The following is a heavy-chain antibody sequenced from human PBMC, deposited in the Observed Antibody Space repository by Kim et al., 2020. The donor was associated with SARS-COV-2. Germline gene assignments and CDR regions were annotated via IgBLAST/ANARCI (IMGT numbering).Heavy chain of an antibody. J-gene: IGHJ6*03. CDR1: GYTFTSYD. Sequence: ASVKVSCKASGYTFTSYDINWVRQATGQGLEWMGWMNPNSGNTGYAQKFQGRVTMTRNTSISTAYMELSSLRSEDTAVYYCARGPPNTDTRWDYYYYYYMDVWGKGTTVTVSS. CDR3: ARGPPNTDTRWDYYYYYYMDV. D-gene: IGHD1-26*01. V-gene: IGHV1-8*01. CDR2: MNPNSGNT.